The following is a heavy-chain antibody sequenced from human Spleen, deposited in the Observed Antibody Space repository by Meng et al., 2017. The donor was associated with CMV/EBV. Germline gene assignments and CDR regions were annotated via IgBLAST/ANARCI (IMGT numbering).Heavy chain of an antibody. CDR1: GFTFSSYA. V-gene: IGHV3-7*01. CDR2: LNQDGSQK. Sequence: GESLKISCAASGFTFSSYAMSWVRQAPGKGLEWVATLNQDGSQKYYVDSVKGRFTVSKDNAKNSLSLQMSSLRVEDTAVYYCATDTGSHWGQGTLVTVSS. CDR3: ATDTGSH. D-gene: IGHD3-10*01. J-gene: IGHJ4*02.